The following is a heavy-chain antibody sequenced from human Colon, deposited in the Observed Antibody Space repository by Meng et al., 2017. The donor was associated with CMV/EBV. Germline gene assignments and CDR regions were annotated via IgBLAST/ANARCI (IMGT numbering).Heavy chain of an antibody. D-gene: IGHD6-6*01. J-gene: IGHJ4*02. V-gene: IGHV3-7*01. Sequence: GGSLRLSCAASGFIFSSYWMTWVRQAPGKGLEWVANIKQDGSEKNYADSVKGRFTISRDNAQNSLYLQMTSLRVEDTSIYYCMTPTGSSDYWGQGTLVTVSS. CDR2: IKQDGSEK. CDR1: GFIFSSYW. CDR3: MTPTGSSDY.